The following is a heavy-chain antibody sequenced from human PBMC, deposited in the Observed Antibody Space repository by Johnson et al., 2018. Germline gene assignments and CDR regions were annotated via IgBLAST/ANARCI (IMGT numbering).Heavy chain of an antibody. D-gene: IGHD6-19*01. Sequence: QVQLVESGGGVVQPGRSLRLSCAASGFSFSSYVMHWVRQAPGKGLEWVALISYDGSNKHYADSAQSRFTISRDNSENTLYLQMDSLITEDTAVYYCAKGTIAVPGISPFDYWGQGTLVTVSS. CDR2: ISYDGSNK. J-gene: IGHJ4*02. CDR1: GFSFSSYV. CDR3: AKGTIAVPGISPFDY. V-gene: IGHV3-30*18.